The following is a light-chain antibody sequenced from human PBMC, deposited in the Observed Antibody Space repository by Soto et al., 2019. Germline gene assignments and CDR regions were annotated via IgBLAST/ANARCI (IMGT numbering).Light chain of an antibody. CDR2: DVS. Sequence: QSVLTQPASWSGSPGQAITISCSGTISDVGAFNYVSWYQQHPGKAPKLMIYDVSYRPSGVSNRFSGSKSGNTASLTISGLRAEDEADYYCNSYTSNNTYVFGTGTKVTVL. V-gene: IGLV2-14*03. CDR1: ISDVGAFNY. CDR3: NSYTSNNTYV. J-gene: IGLJ1*01.